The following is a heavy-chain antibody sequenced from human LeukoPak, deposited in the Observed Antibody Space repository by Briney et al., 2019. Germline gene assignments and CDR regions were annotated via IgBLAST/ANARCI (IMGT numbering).Heavy chain of an antibody. V-gene: IGHV1-69*13. CDR1: GGTFSSYA. CDR3: AREIRAKYGSGSYYNWPWFDP. D-gene: IGHD3-10*01. Sequence: SVKVSCKASGGTFSSYAISWVRQAPGQGLEWMGGIIPIFGTANYAQKFQGRVTITADESTSTAYMELSSLRSEDTAVYYCAREIRAKYGSGSYYNWPWFDPWGQGTLVTVSS. CDR2: IIPIFGTA. J-gene: IGHJ5*02.